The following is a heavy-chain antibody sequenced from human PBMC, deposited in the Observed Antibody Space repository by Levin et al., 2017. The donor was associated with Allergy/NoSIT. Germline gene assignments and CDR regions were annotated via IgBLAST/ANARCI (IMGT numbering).Heavy chain of an antibody. J-gene: IGHJ5*02. Sequence: SQTLSLTCAVYGGSFSGYYWSWIRQPPGKGLEWIGEINHSGNTNYNPSLKSRVTISVDTSKNQFSLKLSSVTAADTAVYYCARGWVIVLMVYAPTLGWFDPWGQGTLVTVSS. CDR2: INHSGNT. CDR1: GGSFSGYY. CDR3: ARGWVIVLMVYAPTLGWFDP. V-gene: IGHV4-34*01. D-gene: IGHD2-8*01.